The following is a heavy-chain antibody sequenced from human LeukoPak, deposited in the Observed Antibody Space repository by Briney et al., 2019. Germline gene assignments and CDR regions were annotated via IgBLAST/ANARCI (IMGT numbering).Heavy chain of an antibody. CDR3: ARETQEQQLVENLDY. J-gene: IGHJ4*02. CDR2: TYYRSKWYN. CDR1: GDSVASNSAA. Sequence: QTLSLTWAIAGDSVASNSAAWNWIRKSPSKGLEWLGRTYYRSKWYNDYAVSVKSRITSTPDTSKNQFSLQLNSVTPEDTAVYYCARETQEQQLVENLDYWGQGTLVTVSS. D-gene: IGHD6-13*01. V-gene: IGHV6-1*01.